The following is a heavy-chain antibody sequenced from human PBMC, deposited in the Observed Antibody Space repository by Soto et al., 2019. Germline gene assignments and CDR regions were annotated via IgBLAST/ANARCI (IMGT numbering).Heavy chain of an antibody. Sequence: PAETLSLTCSVSVGSISRSNWWSFVRQPPGKGLEWIGEIYHSGSTNYNPSLKSRVTISVDKSKNQFSLKLSSVTAADTAVYYCARDIRYYYGMDVWGQGTTVTVSS. CDR3: ARDIRYYYGMDV. D-gene: IGHD2-2*02. J-gene: IGHJ6*02. CDR2: IYHSGST. V-gene: IGHV4-4*02. CDR1: VGSISRSNW.